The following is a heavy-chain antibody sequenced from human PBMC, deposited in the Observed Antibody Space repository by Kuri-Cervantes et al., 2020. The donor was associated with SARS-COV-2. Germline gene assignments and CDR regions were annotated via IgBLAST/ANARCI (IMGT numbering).Heavy chain of an antibody. Sequence: SETLSLTCAVYGGSFSGYYWSWIRQPPGKGLKWIGEINHSGRTNYNPFLKSRVTISVDTSKNQFSLKLSSVTAADTAVYYCARGGYDSSGYYYGLGFDYWGQGTLVTVSS. V-gene: IGHV4-34*01. J-gene: IGHJ4*02. CDR2: INHSGRT. CDR1: GGSFSGYY. D-gene: IGHD3-22*01. CDR3: ARGGYDSSGYYYGLGFDY.